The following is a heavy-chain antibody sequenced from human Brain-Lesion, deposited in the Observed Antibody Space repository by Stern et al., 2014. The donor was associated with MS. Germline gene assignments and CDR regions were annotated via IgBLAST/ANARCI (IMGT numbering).Heavy chain of an antibody. CDR1: GGSTSSGGYY. D-gene: IGHD2-2*01. CDR3: ARGRVVPGFQYYATDV. Sequence: VQLVESGPGLVKPSQTLSLSCTVSGGSTSSGGYYLSWIRQPAGKGLEWIGRLFNSGRTSYTPSPNSRVTISLDTSQNQFPLRLNPMTAADTAVYYCARGRVVPGFQYYATDVWGQGTTVIVSS. V-gene: IGHV4-61*02. CDR2: LFNSGRT. J-gene: IGHJ6*02.